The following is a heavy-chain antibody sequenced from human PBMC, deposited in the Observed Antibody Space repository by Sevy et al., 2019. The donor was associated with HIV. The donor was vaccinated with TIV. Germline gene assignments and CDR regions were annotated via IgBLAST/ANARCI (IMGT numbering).Heavy chain of an antibody. J-gene: IGHJ4*02. CDR3: ARMARGLMLYYFDS. CDR1: GGSISSSSYY. Sequence: SETLSLTCTVSGGSISSSSYYWGWIRQPPGKGLEWTGSIYYSGSSYSNPSLKSRVTRSEDTSKNQFSLKLSSVTAADTAVYYCARMARGLMLYYFDSWGQGTLVTVSS. CDR2: IYYSGSS. D-gene: IGHD3-16*01. V-gene: IGHV4-39*01.